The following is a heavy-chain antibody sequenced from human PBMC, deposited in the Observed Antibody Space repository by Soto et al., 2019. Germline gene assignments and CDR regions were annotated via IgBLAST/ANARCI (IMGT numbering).Heavy chain of an antibody. V-gene: IGHV3-30*18. Sequence: QVQLVESGGRVVQPGKSLRLSCGASGFDFSNYVLHWVRQAPGKGLEWVAVMSYDGGDIYYADSVKGRFTISRDNSKNTLYLQMSSLRPEDTAVYYCAKVREDVVLLVALDNWGQGTPVTVSS. CDR3: AKVREDVVLLVALDN. CDR1: GFDFSNYV. J-gene: IGHJ4*02. D-gene: IGHD2-8*01. CDR2: MSYDGGDI.